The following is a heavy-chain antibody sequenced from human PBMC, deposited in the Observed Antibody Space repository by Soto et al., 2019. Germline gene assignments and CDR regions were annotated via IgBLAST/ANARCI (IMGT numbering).Heavy chain of an antibody. Sequence: SETLSLTCTVSGGSISSYYWSWIRQPPGKGLEWIGYIYYSGSTNYNPSLKSRVTISVDTSKNQFSLKLSSVTAADTAVYYCARRSLDLLAFDIWGQGTMVTVSS. CDR2: IYYSGST. CDR1: GGSISSYY. D-gene: IGHD3-3*01. CDR3: ARRSLDLLAFDI. V-gene: IGHV4-59*01. J-gene: IGHJ3*02.